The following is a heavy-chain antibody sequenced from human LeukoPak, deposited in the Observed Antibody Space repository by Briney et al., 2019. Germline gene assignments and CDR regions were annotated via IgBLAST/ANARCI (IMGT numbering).Heavy chain of an antibody. Sequence: SETLSLTCTLTGGSISSYYWSWIRHPPQEGVEWIWYIYDSGSTNYNPSLKSRVTISVDTSKNQISLKLSSVTTADTAVYYCAGIGANGDYWGQGTLVTVSS. V-gene: IGHV4-59*01. CDR2: IYDSGST. CDR1: GGSISSYY. D-gene: IGHD1-26*01. CDR3: AGIGANGDY. J-gene: IGHJ4*02.